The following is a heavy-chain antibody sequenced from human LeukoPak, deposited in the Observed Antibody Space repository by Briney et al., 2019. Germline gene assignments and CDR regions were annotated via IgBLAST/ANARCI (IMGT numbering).Heavy chain of an antibody. D-gene: IGHD5-24*01. CDR3: ARVGYTSRDGYNWPFDY. J-gene: IGHJ4*02. CDR2: IWFDGVKK. CDR1: GFTFSHYG. Sequence: GGSLRLSCGASGFTFSHYGIYWVRQPPGKGLEWVTIIWFDGVKKYYADSVKGRFTISRDNSKNTVTLQMNSLRAEDTAVYYCARVGYTSRDGYNWPFDYWGQGALVTVSS. V-gene: IGHV3-33*07.